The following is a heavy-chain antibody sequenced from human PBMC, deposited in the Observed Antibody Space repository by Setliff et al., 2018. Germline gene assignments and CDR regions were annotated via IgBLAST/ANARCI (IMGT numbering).Heavy chain of an antibody. CDR1: GGSVSGYY. CDR3: ARGITSVSWTPRY. V-gene: IGHV4-59*08. J-gene: IGHJ4*02. D-gene: IGHD3-10*01. CDR2: IHYAGTT. Sequence: SETLSLTCTVSGGSVSGYYWSWIRQPPGKALEWIGYIHYAGTTFYNPSLKSRVTMSVDTSKNQFSLKLTSVTAADTAVYYCARGITSVSWTPRYWGRGTLVTVSS.